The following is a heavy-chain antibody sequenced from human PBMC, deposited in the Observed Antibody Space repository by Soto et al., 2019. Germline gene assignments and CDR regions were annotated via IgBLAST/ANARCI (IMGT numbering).Heavy chain of an antibody. Sequence: QVQLVESGGGVVQPGRSLRLSCAASGFTFSSYAMHWVRQAPGKGLEWVAVISYDGSSKYYADSVKGRFTISRDNSKNTLYLQMNSLRAEDTAVYYCARDPYGDYYFDYWGQGTLVTVSS. J-gene: IGHJ4*02. D-gene: IGHD3-16*01. CDR2: ISYDGSSK. V-gene: IGHV3-30-3*01. CDR1: GFTFSSYA. CDR3: ARDPYGDYYFDY.